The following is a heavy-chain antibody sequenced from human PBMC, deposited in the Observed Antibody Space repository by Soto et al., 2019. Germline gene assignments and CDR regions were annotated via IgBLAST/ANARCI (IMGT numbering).Heavy chain of an antibody. D-gene: IGHD3-22*01. CDR3: ARDALTDYYDSSGYSRHNWFDP. Sequence: PGGSLRLSCAASGFTFSSYAMHWVRQAPGKGLEWVAVISYDGSNKYYADSVKGRFTISRDNSKNTLYLQMNSLRAEDTAVYYCARDALTDYYDSSGYSRHNWFDPWGQGTLVTVSS. J-gene: IGHJ5*02. CDR1: GFTFSSYA. V-gene: IGHV3-30-3*01. CDR2: ISYDGSNK.